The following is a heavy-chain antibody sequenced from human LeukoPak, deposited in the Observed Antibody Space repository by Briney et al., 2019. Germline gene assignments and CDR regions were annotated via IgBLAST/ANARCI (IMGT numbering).Heavy chain of an antibody. Sequence: SETLSLTCAVYGGSFSGYYRSWIRQPPGKGLEWIGYIYYSGSTNYNPSLKSRVTISVDTSKNQFSLKLSSVTAADTAVYYCARSITIFGVVDYWGQGTLVTVSS. J-gene: IGHJ4*02. V-gene: IGHV4-59*01. D-gene: IGHD3-3*01. CDR1: GGSFSGYY. CDR2: IYYSGST. CDR3: ARSITIFGVVDY.